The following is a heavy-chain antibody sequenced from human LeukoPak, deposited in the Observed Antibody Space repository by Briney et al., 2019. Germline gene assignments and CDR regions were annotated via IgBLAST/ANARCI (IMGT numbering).Heavy chain of an antibody. D-gene: IGHD3-10*01. Sequence: SETLSLTCTVSGGSISSYYWSWIRQPPGKGLEWIGYIYYSGSTNYNPSLKSRVTISVDTSKNQFSLKLSSVTAADTAVYYCARWGLGSYGSGSYLYFDYWGQGTLVTVSS. CDR2: IYYSGST. CDR3: ARWGLGSYGSGSYLYFDY. J-gene: IGHJ4*02. V-gene: IGHV4-59*08. CDR1: GGSISSYY.